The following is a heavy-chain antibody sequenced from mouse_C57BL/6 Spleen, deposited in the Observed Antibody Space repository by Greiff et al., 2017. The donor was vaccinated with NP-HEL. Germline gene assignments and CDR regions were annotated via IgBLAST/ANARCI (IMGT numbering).Heavy chain of an antibody. CDR2: LWSGGST. J-gene: IGHJ3*01. Sequence: VQLQESGPGLVQPSQSLSITCTVSGFSLTSYGVHWVRQSPGKGLEWLGGLWSGGSTDYNAAFISRLSISKDNSKSQVFFKMNSLQADDTAIYYCARRDDYDVAWFAYWGQGTLVTVSA. CDR1: GFSLTSYG. CDR3: ARRDDYDVAWFAY. V-gene: IGHV2-2*01. D-gene: IGHD2-4*01.